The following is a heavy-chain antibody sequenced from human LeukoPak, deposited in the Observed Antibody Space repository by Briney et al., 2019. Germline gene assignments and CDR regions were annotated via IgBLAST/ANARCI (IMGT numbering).Heavy chain of an antibody. V-gene: IGHV3-21*01. CDR3: ARVRWREFGVDY. CDR2: ISGDSGYI. CDR1: GFTFSTYS. Sequence: PGGSLRLSCAASGFTFSTYSMNWVRQAPGKGLEWVSSISGDSGYIYYADSVKGRFTISRDNAKNSLYLQMNSLRAEDTAVYYCARVRWREFGVDYWGQGTLVTVSS. J-gene: IGHJ4*02. D-gene: IGHD3-10*01.